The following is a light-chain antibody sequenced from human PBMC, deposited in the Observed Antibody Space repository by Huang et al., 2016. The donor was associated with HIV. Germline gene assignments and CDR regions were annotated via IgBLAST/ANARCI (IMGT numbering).Light chain of an antibody. CDR3: QQYYTTPGT. CDR2: WAS. J-gene: IGKJ3*01. Sequence: DIVLTQSPDSLAVSLGERATLNCSSSRSILYNSNNKNYLAWHQQKPGQSPKLLIYWASTRESGVPDRFSGSGSETDSTLTISSLQAEDVAVYFCQQYYTTPGTFGPGTTVHIK. CDR1: RSILYNSNNKNY. V-gene: IGKV4-1*01.